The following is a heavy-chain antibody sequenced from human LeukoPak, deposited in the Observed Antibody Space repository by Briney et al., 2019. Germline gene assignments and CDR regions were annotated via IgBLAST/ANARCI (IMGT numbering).Heavy chain of an antibody. CDR3: ARAPANYDYVWGSYREYYFDY. J-gene: IGHJ4*02. Sequence: GASVKVSCKASGYTFTGYYMHWVRQAPGQGLEWMGWINPNSGGTNYAQKFQGRVTMTRDTSISTAYMELSRLRSDDTAVYYCARAPANYDYVWGSYREYYFDYRGQGTPVTVSS. CDR2: INPNSGGT. CDR1: GYTFTGYY. V-gene: IGHV1-2*02. D-gene: IGHD3-16*02.